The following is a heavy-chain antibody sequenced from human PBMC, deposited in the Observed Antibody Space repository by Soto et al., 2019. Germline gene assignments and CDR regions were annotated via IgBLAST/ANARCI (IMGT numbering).Heavy chain of an antibody. CDR3: ARVLLDDSSGYLAY. D-gene: IGHD3-22*01. V-gene: IGHV1-18*01. CDR1: GYTFTSYG. Sequence: ASVNVSCKASGYTFTSYGISWVRQAPVQGLEWMGWISAYNGNTNYAQKLQGRVTMTTDTSTSTAYMELRSLRSDDTAVYYCARVLLDDSSGYLAYWAKGTLVTVS. CDR2: ISAYNGNT. J-gene: IGHJ4*02.